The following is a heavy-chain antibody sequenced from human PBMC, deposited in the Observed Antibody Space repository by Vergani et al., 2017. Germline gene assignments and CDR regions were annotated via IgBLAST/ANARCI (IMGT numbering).Heavy chain of an antibody. D-gene: IGHD3-22*01. CDR3: ARGYHCDNSEYHNVLDI. V-gene: IGHV1-2*02. CDR2: INPKSGDT. J-gene: IGHJ3*02. Sequence: QVQHVQSGAEVKKPGASMKVSCKTSGYIFTGYYMHWVRLAPGQGLEWMGGINPKSGDTKYAQKFQGRVTMTRDTSINTAYMELSRLRGDDTAVYYCARGYHCDNSEYHNVLDIWGQGTMVTVSA. CDR1: GYIFTGYY.